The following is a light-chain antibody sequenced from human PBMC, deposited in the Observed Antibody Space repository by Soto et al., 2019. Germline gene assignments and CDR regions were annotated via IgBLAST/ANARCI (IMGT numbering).Light chain of an antibody. Sequence: EIVLTQSPGTLSLSPGERATLSCRASQSVSSSYLAWYQQKPGQAPRXLXYXASSRATGIPDRFSGSGSGTDFTLTISRLEPEDFAAYYCQQYGSSLWTFGKWTRLEI. CDR1: QSVSSSY. V-gene: IGKV3-20*01. CDR3: QQYGSSLWT. CDR2: XAS. J-gene: IGKJ5*01.